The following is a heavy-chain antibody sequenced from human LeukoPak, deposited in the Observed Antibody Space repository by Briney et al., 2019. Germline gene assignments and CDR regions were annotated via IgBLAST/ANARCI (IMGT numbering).Heavy chain of an antibody. J-gene: IGHJ4*02. V-gene: IGHV3-33*06. CDR3: VKESAADATFHFDY. CDR2: LWADGNTA. D-gene: IGHD6-13*01. Sequence: GGSLRLSCAASGFTFNIFGMHWVRQVLGNGLEWVAVLWADGNTAHYADSVKGRFTISRDSSENTLYLQMNSLRSEDTAVYYCVKESAADATFHFDYWGQGTLVTVSS. CDR1: GFTFNIFG.